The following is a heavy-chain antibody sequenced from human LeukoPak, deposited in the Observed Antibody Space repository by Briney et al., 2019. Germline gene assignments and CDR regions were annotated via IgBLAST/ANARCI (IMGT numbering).Heavy chain of an antibody. J-gene: IGHJ6*02. D-gene: IGHD2-15*01. CDR1: GYTLTGQY. CDR2: INPNTATT. CDR3: ASVGVVADYGLDV. V-gene: IGHV1-2*02. Sequence: AAVKVSCKACGYTLTGQYLHGVRQAAGRGVEGMGWINPNTATTAYAQRSHGRVTLTRDTSISTAYMDLTRLRPDDTAVYYCASVGVVADYGLDVWGQGTTVTVSS.